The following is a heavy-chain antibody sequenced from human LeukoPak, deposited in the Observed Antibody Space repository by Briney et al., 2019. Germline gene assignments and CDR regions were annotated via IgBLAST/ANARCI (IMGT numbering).Heavy chain of an antibody. Sequence: GGSLRLSCAASGFTFSSYAMRWVRQAPGKGLEWVAVISYDGSNKYYADSVKGRFTISRDNSKNTLYLQMNSLRAEDTAVYYCAKDLTGVNYCLDQWGQGTLVTVSS. CDR1: GFTFSSYA. J-gene: IGHJ4*02. V-gene: IGHV3-30-3*01. D-gene: IGHD1-7*01. CDR2: ISYDGSNK. CDR3: AKDLTGVNYCLDQ.